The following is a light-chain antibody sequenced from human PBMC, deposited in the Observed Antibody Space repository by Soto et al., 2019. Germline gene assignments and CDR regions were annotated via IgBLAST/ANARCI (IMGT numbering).Light chain of an antibody. CDR2: GAS. CDR1: QSVSGN. V-gene: IGKV3-15*01. J-gene: IGKJ1*01. Sequence: EIVLTQSPGTLSLSPGERATLSCRASQSVSGNLAWYQQKPGQAPRLLIYGASTRATGIPARFSGSGSGTEFTLTISSLQSEDFAVYFCQQYNIWPQTFGQGTKVDIK. CDR3: QQYNIWPQT.